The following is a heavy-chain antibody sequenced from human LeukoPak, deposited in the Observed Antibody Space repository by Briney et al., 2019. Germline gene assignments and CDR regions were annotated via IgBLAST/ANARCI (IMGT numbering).Heavy chain of an antibody. CDR1: GFAFSGYW. V-gene: IGHV3-7*01. CDR3: ARDRDFYVADN. J-gene: IGHJ4*02. Sequence: SGGSLRLSCVASGFAFSGYWMSWVRQAPGKGLEWVANIMKDGSTKKYVDSVKGRFTISRDNAKNSLYLQMNSLRVEDTAVYYCARDRDFYVADNWGQGTQLIVSS. CDR2: IMKDGSTK. D-gene: IGHD2-21*02.